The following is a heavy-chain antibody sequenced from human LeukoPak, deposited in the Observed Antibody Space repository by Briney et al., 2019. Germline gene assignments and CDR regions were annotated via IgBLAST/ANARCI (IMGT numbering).Heavy chain of an antibody. D-gene: IGHD3-10*01. J-gene: IGHJ4*02. V-gene: IGHV3-7*01. CDR3: ARDSSMITMVRGDIDY. CDR1: GFTSSSYW. Sequence: SGGSLRLSCAASGFTSSSYWMSWVRQAPGKGLEWVANIKEDGSEKNYVDSLKGRFTISRDNAKNSLYLQMNSLRAEDTAVYYCARDSSMITMVRGDIDYWGQGTLVTVSS. CDR2: IKEDGSEK.